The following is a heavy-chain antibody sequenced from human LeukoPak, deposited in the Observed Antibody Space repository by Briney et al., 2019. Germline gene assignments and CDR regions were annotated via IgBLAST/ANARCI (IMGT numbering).Heavy chain of an antibody. Sequence: SGPSLLKPTQTLPLSRTFARLAPRTSGVGVGWIREPPGKALEWLTLIYLAEDKRYSPSLKRRLTITKDTSTNQLVLTMTNMDTVDTATYYCAHRLPVRYSYGYPFDDWGQGTLVTVSS. J-gene: IGHJ4*02. CDR3: AHRLPVRYSYGYPFDD. D-gene: IGHD5-18*01. V-gene: IGHV2-5*02. CDR1: RLAPRTSGVG. CDR2: IYLAEDK.